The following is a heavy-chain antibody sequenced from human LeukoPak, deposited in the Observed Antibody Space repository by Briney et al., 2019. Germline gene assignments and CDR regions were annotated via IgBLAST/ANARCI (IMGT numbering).Heavy chain of an antibody. D-gene: IGHD3-22*01. CDR2: IKQDGSEK. CDR3: AREGFRSYYDSSGYYY. J-gene: IGHJ4*02. CDR1: GFTFSSYW. V-gene: IGHV3-7*01. Sequence: GGSLRLSCAASGFTFSSYWMSWVRQAPGKGLEWVANIKQDGSEKYYVDSVKGRFTISRDNAKNSLYLQMNSLRAEDTAVYYCAREGFRSYYDSSGYYYWGQGTLVTVSS.